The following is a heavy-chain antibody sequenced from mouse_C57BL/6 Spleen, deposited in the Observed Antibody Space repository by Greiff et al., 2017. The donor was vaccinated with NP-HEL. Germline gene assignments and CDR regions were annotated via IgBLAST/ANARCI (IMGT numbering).Heavy chain of an antibody. V-gene: IGHV5-6*01. D-gene: IGHD2-3*01. Sequence: EVQVVESGGDLVKPGGSLKLSCAASGFTFSSYGMSWVRQTPDKRLEWVATISSGGSYTYYPDSVKGRFTISRDNAKNTLYLQMSSLKSEDTAMYYCARPLYDLAWFAYWGQGTLVTVSA. J-gene: IGHJ3*01. CDR3: ARPLYDLAWFAY. CDR2: ISSGGSYT. CDR1: GFTFSSYG.